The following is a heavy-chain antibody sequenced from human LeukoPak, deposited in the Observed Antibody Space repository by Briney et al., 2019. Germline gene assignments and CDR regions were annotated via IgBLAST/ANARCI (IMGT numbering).Heavy chain of an antibody. Sequence: SETLSLTCTVSGGSISSYYWSWIRQHPGKGLEWIGYIYYSGSTYYNPSLKSRVTISVDTSKNQFSLKLSSVTAADTAVYYCARGQEMATILAYYFDYWGQGTLVTVSS. CDR2: IYYSGST. CDR1: GGSISSYY. CDR3: ARGQEMATILAYYFDY. V-gene: IGHV4-59*06. D-gene: IGHD5-24*01. J-gene: IGHJ4*02.